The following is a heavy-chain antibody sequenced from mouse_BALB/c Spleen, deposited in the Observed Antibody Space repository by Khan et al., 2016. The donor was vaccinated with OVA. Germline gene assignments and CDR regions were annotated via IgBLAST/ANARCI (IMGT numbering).Heavy chain of an antibody. CDR1: GYTFTTAG. CDR3: ARGGADYYRNDGGAMEY. CDR2: INTHSGVP. D-gene: IGHD2-14*01. Sequence: QIQLVQSGPELKKPGETVRISCKASGYTFTTAGIQWVQKMPGKGLKWIGWINTHSGVPKYAEDFKGRFAFSLEISVNTAYLQITNLKHEDTATYFYARGGADYYRNDGGAMEYWGQGTSVTVSS. J-gene: IGHJ4*01. V-gene: IGHV9-4*02.